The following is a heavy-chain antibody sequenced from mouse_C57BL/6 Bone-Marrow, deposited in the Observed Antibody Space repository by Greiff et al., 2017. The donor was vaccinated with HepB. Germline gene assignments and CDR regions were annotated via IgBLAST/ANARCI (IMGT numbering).Heavy chain of an antibody. J-gene: IGHJ2*01. V-gene: IGHV1-80*01. Sequence: QVQLKQSGAELVKPGASVKISCKASGYAFSSYWMNWVKQRPGKGLEWIGQIYPGDGDTNYNGKFKGKATLTADKSSSTAYMQLSSLTSEDSAVYFCARRGYYGSRGYYFDYWGQGTTLTVSS. CDR1: GYAFSSYW. D-gene: IGHD1-1*01. CDR3: ARRGYYGSRGYYFDY. CDR2: IYPGDGDT.